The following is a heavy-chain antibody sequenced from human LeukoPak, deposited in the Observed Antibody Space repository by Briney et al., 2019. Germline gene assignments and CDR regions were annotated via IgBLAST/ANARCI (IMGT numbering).Heavy chain of an antibody. CDR3: ARWEGGSYYDFDY. CDR1: GGSFSVYC. D-gene: IGHD1-26*01. J-gene: IGHJ4*02. Sequence: PSETLSLTCVVSGGSFSVYCGSWVSQPPGTGREWVGEINHRGSTNHNPSLKSRVTISVDTTKNQCSLKLSSVTAADTAVYYCARWEGGSYYDFDYWGQGTLVTVSS. V-gene: IGHV4-34*01. CDR2: INHRGST.